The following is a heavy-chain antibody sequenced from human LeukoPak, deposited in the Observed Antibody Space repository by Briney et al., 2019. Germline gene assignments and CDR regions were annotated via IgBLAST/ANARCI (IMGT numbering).Heavy chain of an antibody. CDR1: GFTFSSYG. Sequence: GGSLRLSCAASGFTFSSYGMHWVRQAPGKGLEWVAFIRDDGGDKFYADSVKDRFTISRDSSKNTLYLQTNSLRAEDTALYYCAKGYSGYCTINNCYPPDDWGQGTLVTVSS. CDR2: IRDDGGDK. D-gene: IGHD2-2*01. CDR3: AKGYSGYCTINNCYPPDD. J-gene: IGHJ4*02. V-gene: IGHV3-30*02.